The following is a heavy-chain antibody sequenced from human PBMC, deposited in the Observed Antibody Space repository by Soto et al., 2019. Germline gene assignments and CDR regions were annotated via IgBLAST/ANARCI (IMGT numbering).Heavy chain of an antibody. CDR2: ISSTTNYI. J-gene: IGHJ4*02. CDR3: ARESADLTSHFGY. Sequence: PGGSLRLSCAASGFTFTGYSMNWVRQAPGKGLEWVSSISSTTNYIYYGDSMKGRFTISRDNAKNSLYLEMNSLRAEDTAVYYCARESADLTSHFGYWGQRTLVTVSS. V-gene: IGHV3-21*06. CDR1: GFTFTGYS.